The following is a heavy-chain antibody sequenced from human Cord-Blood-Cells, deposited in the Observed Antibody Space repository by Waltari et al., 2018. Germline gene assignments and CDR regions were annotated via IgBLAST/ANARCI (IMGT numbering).Heavy chain of an antibody. V-gene: IGHV3-30-3*01. CDR2: ISYDGSNK. Sequence: QVQLVESGGGVVQPGRSLRLSCAASGFTFSSYAMHWVRPAPGKGLEWVAVISYDGSNKYYADSVKGRFTISRDNSKNTLYLQMNSLRAEDTAVYYCARDREYYDFWSGSFDYWGQGTLVTVSS. CDR1: GFTFSSYA. J-gene: IGHJ4*02. CDR3: ARDREYYDFWSGSFDY. D-gene: IGHD3-3*01.